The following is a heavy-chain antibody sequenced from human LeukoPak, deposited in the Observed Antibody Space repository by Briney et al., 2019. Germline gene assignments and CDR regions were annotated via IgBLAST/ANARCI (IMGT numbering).Heavy chain of an antibody. D-gene: IGHD3-22*01. CDR3: ASVYDSSGYYPNYYYYMDV. V-gene: IGHV4-39*07. Sequence: PSETLSLTCTVSGGSISSSSYYWGWIRQPPGKGLEWIGSIHYSGSTYYNPSLKSRVTISVDTSKNQFSLKLSSVTAADTAVYYCASVYDSSGYYPNYYYYMDVWGKGTTVTVTS. CDR2: IHYSGST. J-gene: IGHJ6*03. CDR1: GGSISSSSYY.